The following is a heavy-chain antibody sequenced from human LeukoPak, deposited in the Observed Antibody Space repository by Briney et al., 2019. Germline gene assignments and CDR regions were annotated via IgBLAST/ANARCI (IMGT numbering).Heavy chain of an antibody. CDR3: ARGTTVTTAVLVPNDAFDI. CDR1: GGTFSSYA. J-gene: IGHJ3*02. D-gene: IGHD4-17*01. CDR2: IIPIFGTA. V-gene: IGHV1-69*13. Sequence: GASVKVSCKASGGTFSSYAISWVRQAPGQGLEWMGGIIPIFGTANYAPKFQGRVTITADESTSTAYMELTSLKSEDTAVYYCARGTTVTTAVLVPNDAFDIWGQGTMVTVSS.